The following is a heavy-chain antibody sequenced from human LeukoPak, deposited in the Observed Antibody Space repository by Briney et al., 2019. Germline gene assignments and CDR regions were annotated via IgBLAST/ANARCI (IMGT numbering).Heavy chain of an antibody. J-gene: IGHJ6*02. CDR3: ARGNRQLWFYYYYGMDV. V-gene: IGHV1-3*01. D-gene: IGHD5-18*01. CDR1: GYTFTSYA. CDR2: INAGNGNT. Sequence: GASVKVSCKASGYTFTSYAMHWVRQAPGQRLEWMGWINAGNGNTKYSQKFQGRVTITRDTSASTAYMELSSLRSEDTAVYYCARGNRQLWFYYYYGMDVWGQGTTVTVSS.